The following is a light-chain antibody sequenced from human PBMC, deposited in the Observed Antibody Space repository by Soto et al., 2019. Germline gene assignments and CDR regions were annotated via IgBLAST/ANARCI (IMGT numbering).Light chain of an antibody. CDR2: LEGRGSY. Sequence: QLVLTQSSSASASLGSSVKLTCTLSSGHSSYIIAWHQQQTGKAPRYLMKLEGRGSYNKGSGVPDRFSGSSSGADRYLTISNLQFEDEADYYCETWDSNNWVFGGGTKLTVL. CDR1: SGHSSYI. CDR3: ETWDSNNWV. V-gene: IGLV4-60*02. J-gene: IGLJ3*02.